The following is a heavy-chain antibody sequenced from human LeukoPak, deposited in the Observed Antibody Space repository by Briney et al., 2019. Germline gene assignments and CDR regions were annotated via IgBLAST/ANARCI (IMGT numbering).Heavy chain of an antibody. CDR1: GFTFSSYW. J-gene: IGHJ4*02. CDR3: AREEGPNSSSPIKNDY. D-gene: IGHD6-13*01. CDR2: IKQDGSEK. V-gene: IGHV3-7*01. Sequence: PGGSLRLSCAASGFTFSSYWMSWVRQAPGKGLEWVANIKQDGSEKYYADSVKGRFIISRDNAKNSLYLQMNSLRAEDTAVYYCAREEGPNSSSPIKNDYWGQGTLVTVSS.